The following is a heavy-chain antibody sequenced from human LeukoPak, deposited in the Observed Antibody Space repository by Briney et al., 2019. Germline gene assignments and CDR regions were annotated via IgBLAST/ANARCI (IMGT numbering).Heavy chain of an antibody. CDR1: GGSVSSGDYY. CDR2: IYYSGST. CDR3: ARRGVTVTTTDY. Sequence: SETLSLTCTVSGGSVSSGDYYWGWIRQPPGKGLEWIGSIYYSGSTYYNPSLKSRVTISVDTSKNQFSLKLSSVTAADTAVYYCARRGVTVTTTDYWGQGTLVTVSS. D-gene: IGHD4-17*01. V-gene: IGHV4-39*01. J-gene: IGHJ4*02.